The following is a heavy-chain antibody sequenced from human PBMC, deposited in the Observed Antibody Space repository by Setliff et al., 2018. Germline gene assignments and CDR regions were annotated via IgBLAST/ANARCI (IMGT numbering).Heavy chain of an antibody. V-gene: IGHV4-31*03. J-gene: IGHJ6*03. CDR1: GDSISSGAYY. Sequence: PSETLSLTCTVSGDSISSGAYYWNWIRQYPGKGLEWIGYIYYLGNTYYNPSFKTRLVMSVDVSQNRFSLKLNSLTAADTAVYYCASAKFRGVYFYYMYVWGKGATVTVSS. D-gene: IGHD3-10*01. CDR3: ASAKFRGVYFYYMYV. CDR2: IYYLGNT.